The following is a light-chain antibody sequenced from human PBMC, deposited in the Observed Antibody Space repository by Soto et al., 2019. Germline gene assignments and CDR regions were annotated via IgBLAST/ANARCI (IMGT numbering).Light chain of an antibody. J-gene: IGKJ5*01. CDR2: WAS. Sequence: TVMTQSPESLAVSLGERATINCRSSQSVVRSSDNKNYLAWYQQKPGQPPKLLIYWASTRESGVPDRFSGSGSGTDFTLTISSLQAEDVAVYYCQQYSTTPNTFGQGTRLDI. CDR1: QSVVRSSDNKNY. CDR3: QQYSTTPNT. V-gene: IGKV4-1*01.